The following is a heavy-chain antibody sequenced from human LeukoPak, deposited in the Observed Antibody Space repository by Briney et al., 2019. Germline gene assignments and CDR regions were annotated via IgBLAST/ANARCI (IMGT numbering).Heavy chain of an antibody. V-gene: IGHV3-30*02. J-gene: IGHJ4*02. CDR1: GFTFSSYG. Sequence: GGSLRLSCAASGFTFSSYGMHWVRQAPGKGLEWVAFIRYDGSNKYYADSVKGRFTISRDNSKNTLYLHVNSLRPEDTAVYYCANLPLVRGVVLAVVYWGQGTLVPVSS. CDR3: ANLPLVRGVVLAVVY. CDR2: IRYDGSNK. D-gene: IGHD3-10*01.